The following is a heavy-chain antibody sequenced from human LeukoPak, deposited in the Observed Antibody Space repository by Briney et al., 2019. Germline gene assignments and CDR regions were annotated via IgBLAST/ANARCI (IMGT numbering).Heavy chain of an antibody. Sequence: ASVTVSCKASGYTFTNSYIHWARQAPGQVLEWMGLINPDGGNTNYAQNFQGRVTLTRDTSTSTVYMELSSLRSEDTAIYYCARIRDGYNDAYDLWGQGTVVTVPS. V-gene: IGHV1-46*01. D-gene: IGHD5-24*01. J-gene: IGHJ3*01. CDR3: ARIRDGYNDAYDL. CDR1: GYTFTNSY. CDR2: INPDGGNT.